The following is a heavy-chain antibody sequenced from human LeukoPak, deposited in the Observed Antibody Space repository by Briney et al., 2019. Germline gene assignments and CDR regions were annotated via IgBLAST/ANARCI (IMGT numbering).Heavy chain of an antibody. CDR1: GYTFTSYG. CDR2: ISAYNGNT. D-gene: IGHD3-3*01. CDR3: ARGPLHYDFWSGYDY. J-gene: IGHJ4*02. Sequence: ASVKVSRKASGYTFTSYGISWVRQAPGQGLEWMGWISAYNGNTNYAQKLQGRVTMTTDTSTSTAYMELRSLRSDDTAVYYCARGPLHYDFWSGYDYWGQGTLVTVSS. V-gene: IGHV1-18*01.